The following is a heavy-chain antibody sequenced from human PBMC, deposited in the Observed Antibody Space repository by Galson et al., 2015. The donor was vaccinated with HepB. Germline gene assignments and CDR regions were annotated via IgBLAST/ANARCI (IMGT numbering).Heavy chain of an antibody. J-gene: IGHJ1*01. Sequence: TLSLTCTVPGVSVSSNFWSWIRQPAGKGLEWIGRIYASGSTNYNPSLKSRVAMSVDTSKNQFSLRLGSVTAADTAVYYCACGSQNSGYYHPLEHWGQGIRVTVSS. CDR3: ACGSQNSGYYHPLEH. CDR2: IYASGST. V-gene: IGHV4-4*07. D-gene: IGHD3-22*01. CDR1: GVSVSSNF.